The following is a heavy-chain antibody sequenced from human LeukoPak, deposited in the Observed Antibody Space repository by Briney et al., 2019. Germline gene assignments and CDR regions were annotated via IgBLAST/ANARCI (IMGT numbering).Heavy chain of an antibody. CDR2: IFHSGST. D-gene: IGHD3-10*01. CDR1: VYSLSRGYY. J-gene: IGHJ6*04. Sequence: SETLSLTRAVPVYSLSRGYYWGWIAQPPGKGLEGIGTIFHSGSTYYNPTLRSRVTISVCTTKSQICLKLSSVSAADTAVYYCARASGSYGSGSYYYYGMDVWGKGTTVTVSS. V-gene: IGHV4-38-2*01. CDR3: ARASGSYGSGSYYYYGMDV.